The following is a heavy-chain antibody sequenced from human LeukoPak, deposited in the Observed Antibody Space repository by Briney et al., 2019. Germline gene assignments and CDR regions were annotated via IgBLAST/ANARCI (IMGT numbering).Heavy chain of an antibody. J-gene: IGHJ3*02. CDR1: GFPFSSYA. V-gene: IGHV3-30-3*01. D-gene: IGHD5-12*01. Sequence: PGGSLRLSCAASGFPFSSYAMHWVRQAPGKGLEWVAVISSDGSNKYYADSVKGRFTISRDNSKNTLYLQVNSLRPEDTAVYYCARDNWSDYLADALDMWGQGTMVTVSS. CDR2: ISSDGSNK. CDR3: ARDNWSDYLADALDM.